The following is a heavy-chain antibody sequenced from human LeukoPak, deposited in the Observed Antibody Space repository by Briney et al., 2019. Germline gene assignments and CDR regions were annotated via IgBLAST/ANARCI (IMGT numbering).Heavy chain of an antibody. D-gene: IGHD3-22*01. CDR3: ARARNNYDSSGFSALDY. CDR1: GFTFSSYG. J-gene: IGHJ4*02. CDR2: IWFDESNK. V-gene: IGHV3-33*08. Sequence: GGSLRLSCAASGFTFSSYGMHWVRQAPGKGLEWVAVIWFDESNKYYADSVKGRFTISRDNSKNTVYLQMNSLRAEDTAVYYCARARNNYDSSGFSALDYWGQGTLVTVSS.